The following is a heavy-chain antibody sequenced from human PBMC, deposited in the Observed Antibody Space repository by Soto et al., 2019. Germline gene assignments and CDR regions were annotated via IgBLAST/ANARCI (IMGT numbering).Heavy chain of an antibody. CDR3: ARHLRGITIFGVVTPPGF. J-gene: IGHJ4*02. CDR1: GGSISSSSYY. CDR2: IYYSGST. V-gene: IGHV4-39*01. D-gene: IGHD3-3*01. Sequence: SETLSLTCTVSGGSISSSSYYWGWIRQPPGKGLEWIGSIYYSGSTYYNPSLKSRVTISVDMSKNQFSLKLSSVTAADTAIYYCARHLRGITIFGVVTPPGFWGPGTLVT.